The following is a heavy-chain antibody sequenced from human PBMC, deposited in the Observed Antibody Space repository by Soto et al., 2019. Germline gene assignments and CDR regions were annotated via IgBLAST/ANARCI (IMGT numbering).Heavy chain of an antibody. CDR2: ISYDGSNR. CDR3: VRASSWYYSDY. D-gene: IGHD6-13*01. CDR1: GFTFSNYV. Sequence: QVHLVESGGGVVQPGRSLRLSCAASGFTFSNYVMHWVRQAPGKGLEWVAVISYDGSNRYYPDSVKGRFTISRDNSKNTLYLQMNSLRAEDTAVYHCVRASSWYYSDYWGQGTLVTVSS. J-gene: IGHJ4*02. V-gene: IGHV3-30-3*01.